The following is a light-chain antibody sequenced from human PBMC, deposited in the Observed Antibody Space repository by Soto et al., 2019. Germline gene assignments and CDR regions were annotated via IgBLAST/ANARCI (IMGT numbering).Light chain of an antibody. Sequence: AIPLTQSPSSLSASVGVRVTITCRASQGISSALAWYQQKPGKAPKLLIYDASSLESGVPSRFSGSGSGTDFTLTISSLQPEDFATYYCQQFNSYSITFGQGTRLEIK. V-gene: IGKV1-13*02. CDR2: DAS. J-gene: IGKJ5*01. CDR1: QGISSA. CDR3: QQFNSYSIT.